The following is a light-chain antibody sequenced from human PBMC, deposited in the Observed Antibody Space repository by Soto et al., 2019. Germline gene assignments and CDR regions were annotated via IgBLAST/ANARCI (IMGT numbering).Light chain of an antibody. V-gene: IGLV1-40*01. Sequence: QSVLTQPPSVSGAPGQRVTISCTGSSSNIGAGFDVHWYQQLPGTAPKLLIYDNTNRPSGVPDRFSGSKSGTSASLAITGLQAEDEADYSCQSYDSGLSGSVFGGGTKLTVL. CDR1: SSNIGAGFD. CDR2: DNT. CDR3: QSYDSGLSGSV. J-gene: IGLJ3*02.